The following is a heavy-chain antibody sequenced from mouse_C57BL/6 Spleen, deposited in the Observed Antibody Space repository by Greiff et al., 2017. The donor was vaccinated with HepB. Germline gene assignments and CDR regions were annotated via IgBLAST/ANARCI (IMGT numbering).Heavy chain of an antibody. J-gene: IGHJ2*01. CDR3: VREGDCGRSLDYFDY. CDR1: GYTFTSYW. D-gene: IGHD1-1*01. V-gene: IGHV1-55*01. Sequence: QVQLQQPGAELVKPGASVKMSCKASGYTFTSYWITWVKQRPGQGLEWIGDIYPGSGSTNYNEKFKSKATLTVDTSSSTAYMQLSSLTSEDSAVYYCVREGDCGRSLDYFDYWGQGTTLTVSS. CDR2: IYPGSGST.